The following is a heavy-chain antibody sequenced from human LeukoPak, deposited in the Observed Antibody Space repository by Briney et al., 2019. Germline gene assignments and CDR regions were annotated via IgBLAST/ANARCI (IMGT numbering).Heavy chain of an antibody. CDR3: ARGDAFDY. Sequence: SETLSLTCAVYGGSFSGYYWSWIRQPPGKGLEWIGEINHSGSTNYNPSLKSRVTISVDTSKNQFSLKLSSVTAADTAVYYCARGDAFDYWGQGTLVTVSS. J-gene: IGHJ4*02. V-gene: IGHV4-34*01. CDR1: GGSFSGYY. CDR2: INHSGST.